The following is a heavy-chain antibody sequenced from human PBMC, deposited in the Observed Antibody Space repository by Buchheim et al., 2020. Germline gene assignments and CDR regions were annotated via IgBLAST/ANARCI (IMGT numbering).Heavy chain of an antibody. Sequence: QVTLKESGPALVKPTQTLTLTCTFSGFSLSTYGMRVSWIRQPPGKALEWLARIDWDDDKFYSTSLKPRLTISKDTSKNQVVLTMTNMDPVDAATYYCARTLYYDSSGYYYYFDYWGQGTL. CDR3: ARTLYYDSSGYYYYFDY. V-gene: IGHV2-70*04. CDR2: IDWDDDK. D-gene: IGHD3-22*01. CDR1: GFSLSTYGMR. J-gene: IGHJ4*02.